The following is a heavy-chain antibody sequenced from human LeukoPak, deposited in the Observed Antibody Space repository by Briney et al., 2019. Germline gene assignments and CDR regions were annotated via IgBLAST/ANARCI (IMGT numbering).Heavy chain of an antibody. CDR1: GYTFNSYY. CDR2: INPSGGST. V-gene: IGHV1-46*02. D-gene: IGHD3-10*01. Sequence: ASVKVSCKASGYTFNSYYMHWVRQAPGQGLEWMGIINPSGGSTSYAQKFQGRVTMTRDMSTSTVYMELSSLRSEDTAVYYCARNKVAPYTPGSYNKTQFAQGGKGPLVTVSS. CDR3: ARNKVAPYTPGSYNKTQFAQ. J-gene: IGHJ4*02.